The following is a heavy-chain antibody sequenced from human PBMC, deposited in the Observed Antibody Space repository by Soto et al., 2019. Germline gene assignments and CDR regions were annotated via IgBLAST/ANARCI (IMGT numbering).Heavy chain of an antibody. CDR2: ISGSGGST. J-gene: IGHJ4*02. D-gene: IGHD4-17*01. Sequence: EVQLLESGGGLVQPGGSLRLSCAASGFTFSSYAMSWVRQAPGKGLEWVSAISGSGGSTYYADSVKGRFTISRDNSKNTLYLQMNSLRAEYTAVYYCAKGFIGYGDYSLFDYWGQGTLVTVSS. CDR1: GFTFSSYA. V-gene: IGHV3-23*01. CDR3: AKGFIGYGDYSLFDY.